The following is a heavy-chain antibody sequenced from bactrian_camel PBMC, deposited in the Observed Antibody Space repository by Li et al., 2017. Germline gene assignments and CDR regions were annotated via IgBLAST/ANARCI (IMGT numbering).Heavy chain of an antibody. V-gene: IGHV3S60*01. D-gene: IGHD5*01. J-gene: IGHJ4*01. CDR1: EFLFDEPA. Sequence: HVQLVESGGGSVQPGGSLKLSCTSLEFLFDEPAMGWYRQVPGKECEMVSFIRSDGHTHYADSVKVRFTISQDTAKNSVYLQMNSLKFEDTAVYYCVKDAPQPLVGGRCGANDYWGQGTQVTVS. CDR2: IRSDGHT. CDR3: VKDAPQPLVGGRCGANDY.